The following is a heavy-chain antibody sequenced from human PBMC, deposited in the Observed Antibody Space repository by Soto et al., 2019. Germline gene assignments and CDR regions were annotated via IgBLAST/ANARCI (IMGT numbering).Heavy chain of an antibody. CDR1: GYSFSNYA. CDR3: ARGHLAVVPVASWYYYMDV. CDR2: VNAGNGNT. V-gene: IGHV1-3*01. Sequence: QVQLVQSGAEVEKPGASVKVSCKASGYSFSNYAVHWVRQAPGQRLEWMGWVNAGNGNTRYSQNFQGRVTITRDTSARTAYLELSSLRSEDTAVYYCARGHLAVVPVASWYYYMDVWGKGTTVIVSS. D-gene: IGHD2-2*01. J-gene: IGHJ6*03.